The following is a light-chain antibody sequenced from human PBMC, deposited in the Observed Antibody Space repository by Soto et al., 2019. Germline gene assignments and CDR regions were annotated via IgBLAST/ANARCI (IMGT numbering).Light chain of an antibody. V-gene: IGLV2-14*01. CDR3: SSYTSSSTLEYV. J-gene: IGLJ1*01. CDR2: DVS. CDR1: SSDVGGYNY. Sequence: HSDLTQAASGSGFPGQSISISCTGTSSDVGGYNYVSWYQQHPGKAPKLMIYDVSNRPSGVSNRFSGSKSGNTASLTISGLQAEDEADYYCSSYTSSSTLEYVFGTGTKVTVL.